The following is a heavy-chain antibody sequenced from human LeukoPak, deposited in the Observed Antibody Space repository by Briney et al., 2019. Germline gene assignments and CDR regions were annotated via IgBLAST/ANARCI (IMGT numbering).Heavy chain of an antibody. CDR3: AKDLAHCSSTSCYLLDY. V-gene: IGHV3-23*01. CDR2: ISGSGGST. Sequence: GGSLRLSCAASGFTFSSYAMSWVRQAPGKGLEWVSAISGSGGSTYYADSVKGRFTISRDNSKNTLYLQMNSLRAEDTAVYYCAKDLAHCSSTSCYLLDYWGQGTLVTVSS. D-gene: IGHD2-2*01. CDR1: GFTFSSYA. J-gene: IGHJ4*02.